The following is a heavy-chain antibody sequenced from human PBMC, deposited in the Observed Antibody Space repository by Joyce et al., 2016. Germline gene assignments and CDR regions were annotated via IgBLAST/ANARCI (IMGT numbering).Heavy chain of an antibody. J-gene: IGHJ4*02. CDR2: IRSKTYDRTP. D-gene: IGHD5-12*01. V-gene: IGHV3-49*03. Sequence: EVQVVESGGGLAQPGRSLRLSCRASGFIFTDYAMSWFRQDPGKGPEWVAFIRSKTYDRTPEYAASVKGRFTISTDDSKNIVYLQMNSLKIEDTGLYYCTRDHFNQWLLPDFWGQGTLVTVSS. CDR3: TRDHFNQWLLPDF. CDR1: GFIFTDYA.